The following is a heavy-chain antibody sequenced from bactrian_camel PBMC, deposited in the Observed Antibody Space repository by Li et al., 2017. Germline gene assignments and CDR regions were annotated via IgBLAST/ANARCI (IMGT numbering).Heavy chain of an antibody. V-gene: IGHV3-3*01. D-gene: IGHD1*01. J-gene: IGHJ4*01. CDR2: MYSGESTT. CDR1: GYAYSDGYC. Sequence: QVQLVESGGGSVQAGGSLRLSCVVSGYAYSDGYCLGWFRQATGKEREGVAQMYSGESTTYYADSVRGRFTVSRDNRKVNFYLQMNSLKQEDTGIYYCAAVYRSRSCGADWFVRVPYSDWGQGTQVTVS. CDR3: AAVYRSRSCGADWFVRVPYSD.